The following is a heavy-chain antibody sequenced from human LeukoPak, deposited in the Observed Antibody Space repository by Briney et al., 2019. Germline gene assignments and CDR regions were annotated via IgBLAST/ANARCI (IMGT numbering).Heavy chain of an antibody. V-gene: IGHV4-59*12. CDR1: GGSISSYY. D-gene: IGHD3-22*01. J-gene: IGHJ4*02. CDR3: ARRRIRKTYYYDSSGSEFDY. Sequence: PSETLSLTCTVSGGSISSYYWSWIRQPPGKGLEWIGYIYYSGSTNYNPSLKSRVTISVDKSKNQFSLKLSSVTAADTAVYYCARRRIRKTYYYDSSGSEFDYWGQGTLVTVSS. CDR2: IYYSGST.